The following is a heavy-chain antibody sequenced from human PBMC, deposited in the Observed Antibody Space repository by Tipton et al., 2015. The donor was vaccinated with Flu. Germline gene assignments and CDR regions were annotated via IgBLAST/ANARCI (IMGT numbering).Heavy chain of an antibody. D-gene: IGHD3-10*01. CDR2: ISHSGRT. J-gene: IGHJ4*02. V-gene: IGHV4-38-2*01. CDR3: ARSTYHYGSGSSVY. CDR1: DYSISSGYY. Sequence: GLVKPSETLSLICAVSDYSISSGYYWGWIRQPPGKGLEWIGCISHSGRTYYNPSLKSRVTISVDTAKNQFSQRLSSVTAADTAVYYCARSTYHYGSGSSVYWGQGTLVPGSS.